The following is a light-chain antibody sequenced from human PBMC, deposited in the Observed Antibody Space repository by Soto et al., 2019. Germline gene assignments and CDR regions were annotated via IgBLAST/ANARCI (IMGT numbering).Light chain of an antibody. V-gene: IGLV1-47*01. J-gene: IGLJ1*01. Sequence: QSVLIQPPSASGTPGQRVTISCSGSSSNIGSNYVYWFQQLPGAAPKLLIYRNNQRPSGVPDRFSGSKSGTSASLAISGLRSEDEADYYCCSYVGSYTDVFAAGTKLTVL. CDR3: CSYVGSYTDV. CDR1: SSNIGSNY. CDR2: RNN.